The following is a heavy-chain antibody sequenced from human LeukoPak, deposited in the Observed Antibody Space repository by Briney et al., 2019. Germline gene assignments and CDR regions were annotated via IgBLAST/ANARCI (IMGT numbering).Heavy chain of an antibody. CDR2: IYPGDSRT. J-gene: IGHJ5*02. CDR1: GYSFTSYW. D-gene: IGHD5-18*01. V-gene: IGHV5-51*01. Sequence: GESLKISRKGSGYSFTSYWIGWVRQTPGKGLEWMGVIYPGDSRTRYNPSFEGQVTISADKSINTAYLQWSSLKALDTAMYYCACREFYSPWPGPWGQGTLVTVSS. CDR3: ACREFYSPWPGP.